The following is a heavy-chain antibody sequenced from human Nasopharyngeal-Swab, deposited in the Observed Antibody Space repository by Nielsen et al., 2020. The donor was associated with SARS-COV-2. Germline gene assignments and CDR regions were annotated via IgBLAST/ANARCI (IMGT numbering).Heavy chain of an antibody. CDR3: AKEGEGGPNYFEF. J-gene: IGHJ4*02. Sequence: SETLSPTCTVSGDSGISSYWSWLRQTPGKGLEWIGYIYQNGYTNYNPSLKSRITMSIETSRKQFSLRLRSATAADTAMYYCAKEGEGGPNYFEFWGQGNLVTVSS. D-gene: IGHD3-10*01. V-gene: IGHV4-59*02. CDR1: GDSGISSY. CDR2: IYQNGYT.